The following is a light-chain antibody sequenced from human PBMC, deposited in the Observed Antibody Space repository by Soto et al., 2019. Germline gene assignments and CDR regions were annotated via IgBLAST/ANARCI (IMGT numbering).Light chain of an antibody. V-gene: IGKV1-39*01. CDR1: QTMRSY. CDR2: AAS. Sequence: RMKLSPAAVSSYIGDRLTITSRESQTMRSYLNWYQQKPGKAPKLLIYAASSLQSGVPSRFSGSGSGTDFTLTISSLQPDDFGTYYCHQYSTYPPNPFGQGSKV. CDR3: HQYSTYPPNP. J-gene: IGKJ1*01.